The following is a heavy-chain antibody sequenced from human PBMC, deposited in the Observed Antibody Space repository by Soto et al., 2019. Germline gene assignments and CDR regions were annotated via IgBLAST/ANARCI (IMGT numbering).Heavy chain of an antibody. CDR1: GVTFSTYW. D-gene: IGHD3-16*01. CDR3: ARDLGS. CDR2: INGDGSST. Sequence: LSCAASGVTFSTYWMHWVRQAPGKGLVWVSRINGDGSSTAYADSVKGRFTISRDNAKKTLFLQMNSLRADDTAMYYCARDLGSWGQGTLVTVSS. J-gene: IGHJ5*02. V-gene: IGHV3-74*01.